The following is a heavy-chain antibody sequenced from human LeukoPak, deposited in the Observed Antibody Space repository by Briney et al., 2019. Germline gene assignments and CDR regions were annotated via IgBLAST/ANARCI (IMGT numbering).Heavy chain of an antibody. CDR2: IKQDGSEK. CDR1: GFTFSTYW. V-gene: IGHV3-7*01. CDR3: GRASAGIDY. J-gene: IGHJ4*02. D-gene: IGHD6-19*01. Sequence: GGSLRLSCAASGFTFSTYWMSWVRQAPGKGLEWVANIKQDGSEKYYVDSVKGRFTISRDNAKNSLYLQMNSLRAEDTAMYYCGRASAGIDYGGKETLVTFS.